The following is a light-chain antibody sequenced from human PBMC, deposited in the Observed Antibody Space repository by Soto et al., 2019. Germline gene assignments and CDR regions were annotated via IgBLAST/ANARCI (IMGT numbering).Light chain of an antibody. Sequence: DIQLTQSPSFLSASVGDRVIITCLASQGITNYLAWHQQKPGKAPKLLIYAASTLQSGVPSRFSGSGSGTAFTLTISSLQPEDFATYYCQQLYSYPLTFGGGTKVDIK. J-gene: IGKJ4*01. CDR1: QGITNY. V-gene: IGKV1-9*01. CDR3: QQLYSYPLT. CDR2: AAS.